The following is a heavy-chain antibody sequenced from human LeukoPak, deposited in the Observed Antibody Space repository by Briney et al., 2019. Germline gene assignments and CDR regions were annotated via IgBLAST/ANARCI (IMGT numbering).Heavy chain of an antibody. Sequence: ASVKVSCKASGYTFTSYGNSWVRQAPGQGLEWMGWISAYNGNTNYAQKLQGRVTMTTDTSTSTAYMELRSLRSDDTAVYYCARDGDYCSSTSCSFFDYWGQGTLVTVSS. D-gene: IGHD2-2*01. CDR3: ARDGDYCSSTSCSFFDY. CDR2: ISAYNGNT. J-gene: IGHJ4*02. V-gene: IGHV1-18*01. CDR1: GYTFTSYG.